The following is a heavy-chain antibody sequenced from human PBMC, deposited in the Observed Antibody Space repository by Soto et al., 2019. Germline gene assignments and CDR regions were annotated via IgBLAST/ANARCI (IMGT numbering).Heavy chain of an antibody. V-gene: IGHV3-30-3*01. CDR1: GFTFSTYV. Sequence: QVQLVESGGGVVQPGTSLRLSCAASGFTFSTYVLHWVRQAPGKGLEWVAVISYDGIHKYYADSVRGRFTISRDNSKNTLYLQMNSLITEDTALYYCVREPQEWLVRVDYWGQGTLVPVSS. CDR3: VREPQEWLVRVDY. CDR2: ISYDGIHK. J-gene: IGHJ4*02. D-gene: IGHD6-19*01.